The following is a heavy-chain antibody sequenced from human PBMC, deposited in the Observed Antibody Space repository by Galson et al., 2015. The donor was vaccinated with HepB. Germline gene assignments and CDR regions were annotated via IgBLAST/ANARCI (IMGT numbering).Heavy chain of an antibody. CDR3: ARGGVVESVGYTKNNWFDS. CDR2: SSPYNRET. V-gene: IGHV1-18*01. J-gene: IGHJ5*01. CDR1: GYTFSPYS. Sequence: SVKVSCKASGYTFSPYSIIWVRQAPGQGLGWVALSSPYNRETHFARKFQGRVTVTTDTFTRIAYMELRSLRSDDSAVYYCARGGVVESVGYTKNNWFDSWGQGTLVTVSS. D-gene: IGHD3-16*02.